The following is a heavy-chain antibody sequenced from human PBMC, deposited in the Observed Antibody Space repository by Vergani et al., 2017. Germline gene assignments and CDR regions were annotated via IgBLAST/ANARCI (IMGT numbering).Heavy chain of an antibody. CDR1: GFSFSTYS. CDR3: ARKKYYDSKDYYQVEPFDY. D-gene: IGHD3-22*01. CDR2: ISGRSNYI. J-gene: IGHJ4*02. V-gene: IGHV3-21*06. Sequence: EVQLQESGGGLVKPGGSLRVSCAASGFSFSTYSINWVRQAPGKGLEWVSSISGRSNYIYYADSLKGRFTISRDNSKNSVYLQMNSLRAEYTAIYYCARKKYYDSKDYYQVEPFDYWGQGTLVTVSS.